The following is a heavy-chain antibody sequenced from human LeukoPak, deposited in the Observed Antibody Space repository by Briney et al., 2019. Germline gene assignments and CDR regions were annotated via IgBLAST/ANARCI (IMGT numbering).Heavy chain of an antibody. CDR3: ANWGGDNWNDEKLDY. Sequence: GASVKVSCKASGGTFSSYAISWVRQAPGQGPEWMGGIIPIFGTANYAQKFQGRVTITADESTSTAYMELSSLRSEDTAVYYCANWGGDNWNDEKLDYWGQGTLVTVSS. V-gene: IGHV1-69*13. J-gene: IGHJ4*02. D-gene: IGHD1-20*01. CDR1: GGTFSSYA. CDR2: IIPIFGTA.